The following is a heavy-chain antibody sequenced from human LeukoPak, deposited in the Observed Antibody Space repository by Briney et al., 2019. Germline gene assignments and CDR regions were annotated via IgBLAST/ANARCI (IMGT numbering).Heavy chain of an antibody. V-gene: IGHV3-33*01. CDR1: GFTFSSYG. CDR2: IWYDGSNK. D-gene: IGHD5-24*01. J-gene: IGHJ4*02. Sequence: GGSLRLSCAASGFTFSSYGMHWVRQAPGKGLEWVAVIWYDGSNKYYADSVKGRFTISRDNSKNTLHLQMNSLRAEDTAVYYCARGDGYNSFDYWGQGTLVTVSS. CDR3: ARGDGYNSFDY.